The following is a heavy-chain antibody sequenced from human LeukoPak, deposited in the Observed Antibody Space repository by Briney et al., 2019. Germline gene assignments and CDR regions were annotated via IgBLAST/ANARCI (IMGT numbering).Heavy chain of an antibody. CDR1: GGSISSSNW. J-gene: IGHJ4*02. CDR3: ASPSGDYGDYSLDY. CDR2: IYHSGST. D-gene: IGHD4-17*01. V-gene: IGHV4-4*02. Sequence: PSETLSLTCAVSGGSISSSNWWSWVRQPPGKGLEWIGEIYHSGSTNYNPSLKSRVTISVDKSKNQFSLKLSSVTAADTAVYYCASPSGDYGDYSLDYWGQGTLVTVSS.